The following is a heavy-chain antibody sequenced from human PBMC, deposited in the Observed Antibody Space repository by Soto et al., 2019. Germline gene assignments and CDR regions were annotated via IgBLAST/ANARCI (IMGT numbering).Heavy chain of an antibody. D-gene: IGHD6-6*01. V-gene: IGHV3-33*01. CDR1: GFIFSNFG. CDR3: ARDPRTARASAMDV. J-gene: IGHJ6*02. CDR2: VWYDGSNG. Sequence: GGSLRLSCTAYGFIFSNFGMHWVRQAPGKGLEWVAGVWYDGSNGVSAESVKGRFTISRDNSKNTLYLQMTSLRAEDTAVYYCARDPRTARASAMDVWGQGTTVTVSS.